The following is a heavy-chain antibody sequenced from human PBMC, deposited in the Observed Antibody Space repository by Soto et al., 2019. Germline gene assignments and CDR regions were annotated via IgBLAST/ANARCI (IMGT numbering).Heavy chain of an antibody. V-gene: IGHV1-18*01. CDR1: GYIFSSYG. J-gene: IGHJ6*02. D-gene: IGHD2-8*02. CDR2: ISAYNYNT. Sequence: QVQLVQSGAEVKKPGASVKDSCKASGYIFSSYGISWVRQAPGQGLEWMGWISAYNYNTNYAQKLQGRVTMTTDTTTSTAYMELRSLRSDDTAVYYCARAGGRNFYYGMDVWGQGTTVTVSS. CDR3: ARAGGRNFYYGMDV.